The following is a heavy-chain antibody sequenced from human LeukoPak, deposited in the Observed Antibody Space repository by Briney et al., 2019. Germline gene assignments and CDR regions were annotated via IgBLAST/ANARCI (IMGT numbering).Heavy chain of an antibody. J-gene: IGHJ4*02. Sequence: ASVKVSCKASGYTFTGYYMHWVRQAPGQGFEWMGWINPNSGGANYAQKFQGRVTMTRDTSISTAYMELSRLRSDDTAVYYCARGGDGYNSLGFGYWGQGTLVTVSS. CDR3: ARGGDGYNSLGFGY. V-gene: IGHV1-2*02. CDR2: INPNSGGA. CDR1: GYTFTGYY. D-gene: IGHD5-24*01.